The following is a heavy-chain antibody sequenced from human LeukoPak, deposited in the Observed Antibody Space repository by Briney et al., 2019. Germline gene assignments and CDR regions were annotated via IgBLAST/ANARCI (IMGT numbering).Heavy chain of an antibody. CDR1: GFTFSSYA. Sequence: GGSLRLSCAASGFTFSSYAMSWVRQAPGKGLEWVSAISGSDGSTYYADSVKGRFTISRDNSKITLYLQMNSLRAEDTAVYYCVYYKCELFAYYFDYWGQGTLVTVSS. J-gene: IGHJ4*02. D-gene: IGHD1-26*01. CDR2: ISGSDGST. V-gene: IGHV3-23*01. CDR3: VYYKCELFAYYFDY.